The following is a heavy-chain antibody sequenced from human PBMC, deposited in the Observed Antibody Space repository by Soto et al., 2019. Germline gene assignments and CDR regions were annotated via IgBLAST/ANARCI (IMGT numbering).Heavy chain of an antibody. J-gene: IGHJ4*01. CDR3: ARTSTRDFDY. D-gene: IGHD2-8*02. V-gene: IGHV4-39*01. CDR1: GGSISSSSYY. Sequence: QLQLQESGPGLVKPSETLSLTCTVSGGSISSSSYYWGWISQPPGKGLEWIGSIYYSGSTYNNPSLTSRATKSVDTSKIQFARKLSSVTAAYTAVYYSARTSTRDFDYWGQGTLVTVSS. CDR2: IYYSGST.